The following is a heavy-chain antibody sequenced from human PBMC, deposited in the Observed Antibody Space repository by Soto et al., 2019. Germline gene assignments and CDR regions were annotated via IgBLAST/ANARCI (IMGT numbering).Heavy chain of an antibody. J-gene: IGHJ6*02. Sequence: EVQLVESGGGLVQPGRSLRLSCAASGFTFDDYAMHWVRQAPGKGLEWVSGISWNSGSIGYADSVKGRFTISRDNAKNSLYLQMNSLRAEDTASYYCAKGDIVLVPAATGGMDVWGQGTTVTVSS. CDR1: GFTFDDYA. V-gene: IGHV3-9*01. CDR3: AKGDIVLVPAATGGMDV. D-gene: IGHD2-2*01. CDR2: ISWNSGSI.